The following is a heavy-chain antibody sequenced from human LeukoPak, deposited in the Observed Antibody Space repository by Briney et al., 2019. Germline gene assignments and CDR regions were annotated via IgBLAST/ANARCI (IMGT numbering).Heavy chain of an antibody. J-gene: IGHJ3*02. CDR1: GFTLSSYW. CDR2: FYSDGSRT. CDR3: ARSGRGGAFDI. Sequence: GGSLRLSCAASGFTLSSYWMHWVRQAPGKGLVWVSRFYSDGSRTNYADSVRGRFTISGDNAKNTQYLQMNGLRAEDTAVYYCARSGRGGAFDIWGQGTMVTVSS. D-gene: IGHD1-26*01. V-gene: IGHV3-74*01.